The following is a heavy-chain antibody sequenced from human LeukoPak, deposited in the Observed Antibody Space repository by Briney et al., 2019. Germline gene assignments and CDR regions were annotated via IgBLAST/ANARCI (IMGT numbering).Heavy chain of an antibody. D-gene: IGHD6-19*01. J-gene: IGHJ4*02. Sequence: GGSLRLSCSASGFTFDRYAMHWVRQAPGKGLEYLSGIGSNGRSTHNADSVKGRFTISRDNSKNTLFLQMTSLRAEDTAVYYCVNQISGWVYWGQGTLVTVSS. V-gene: IGHV3-64D*06. CDR3: VNQISGWVY. CDR2: IGSNGRST. CDR1: GFTFDRYA.